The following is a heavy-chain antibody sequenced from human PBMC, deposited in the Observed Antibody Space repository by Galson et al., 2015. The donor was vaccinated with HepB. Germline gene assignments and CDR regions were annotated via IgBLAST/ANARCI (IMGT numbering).Heavy chain of an antibody. CDR2: IIPIFGTA. V-gene: IGHV1-69*13. CDR1: GGTFSSYA. CDR3: ARRVYCGGDCYSTYGMDV. D-gene: IGHD2-21*02. J-gene: IGHJ6*02. Sequence: SVKVSCKASGGTFSSYAISWVRQAPGQELEWMGGIIPIFGTANYAQKFQGRVTITADESTSTAYMELSSLRSEDTAVYYCARRVYCGGDCYSTYGMDVWGQGTTVTVSS.